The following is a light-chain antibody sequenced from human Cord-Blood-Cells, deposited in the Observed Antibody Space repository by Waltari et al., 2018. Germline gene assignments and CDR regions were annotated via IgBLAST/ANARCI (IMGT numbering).Light chain of an antibody. Sequence: SYELTQPPSVSVSPGQTASITCPGDKLGDKYACWYQQKPGQSPVLVIYQDSKRPSGIPERFPGSNSGNTATLTISGTQAMDEADCYCQAWDSSTAVFGTGTKVTVL. V-gene: IGLV3-1*01. CDR1: KLGDKY. CDR2: QDS. J-gene: IGLJ1*01. CDR3: QAWDSSTAV.